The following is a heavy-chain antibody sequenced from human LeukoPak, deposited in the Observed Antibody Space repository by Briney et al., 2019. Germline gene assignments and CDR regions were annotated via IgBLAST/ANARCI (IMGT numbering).Heavy chain of an antibody. J-gene: IGHJ5*02. CDR1: GFTFDDYA. CDR3: AKGRSSSWYEGDWFDP. CDR2: ISWNSGSI. Sequence: QPGRSLRLSCAASGFTFDDYAMHWVRHAPGKGLEWVSGISWNSGSIGYADSVKGRFTISRDNAKNSLYLQMNSLRAEGMALYYCAKGRSSSWYEGDWFDPWGQGTLVTVSS. V-gene: IGHV3-9*03. D-gene: IGHD6-13*01.